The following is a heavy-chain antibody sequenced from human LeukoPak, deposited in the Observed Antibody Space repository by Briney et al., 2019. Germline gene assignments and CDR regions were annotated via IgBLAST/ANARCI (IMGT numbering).Heavy chain of an antibody. V-gene: IGHV3-30*04. CDR2: ISYDGSNK. CDR1: GFTFSSYA. CDR3: ARDSSSSGTKDFDY. Sequence: GGSLRLSCAASGFTFSSYAMHWVRQAPGKGLEWVAVISYDGSNKYYADSVKGRFTIYRDNSKNTLYLQMNSLRAEDTAVYYCARDSSSSGTKDFDYWGQGTLVTVSS. D-gene: IGHD3-10*01. J-gene: IGHJ4*02.